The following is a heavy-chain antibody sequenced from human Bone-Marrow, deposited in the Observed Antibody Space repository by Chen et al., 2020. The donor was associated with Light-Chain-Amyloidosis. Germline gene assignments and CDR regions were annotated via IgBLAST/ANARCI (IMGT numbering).Heavy chain of an antibody. J-gene: IGHJ4*02. D-gene: IGHD5-12*01. Sequence: EVQLEQSGPEVLKPGESLKISCKGSGYTFPNYWIGWVRQMPGKGLEWMGVIYPDDSDARYSPSFEGQVTISADKSITTAYLQWRSLKASDTAMYYCARRRDGYNFDYWGQGTLVTVSS. V-gene: IGHV5-51*01. CDR2: IYPDDSDA. CDR1: GYTFPNYW. CDR3: ARRRDGYNFDY.